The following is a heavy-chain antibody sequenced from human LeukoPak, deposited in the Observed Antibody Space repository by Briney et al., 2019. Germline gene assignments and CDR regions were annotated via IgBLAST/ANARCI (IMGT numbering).Heavy chain of an antibody. V-gene: IGHV4-59*08. CDR3: ARREYTYGPDAFDI. CDR2: ISYSGST. D-gene: IGHD5-18*01. Sequence: GYISYSGSTNYNPSLKSRVTISVDTSKNQFSPKLSSVTAADTAVYFCARREYTYGPDAFDIWGQGTVVTVSS. J-gene: IGHJ3*02.